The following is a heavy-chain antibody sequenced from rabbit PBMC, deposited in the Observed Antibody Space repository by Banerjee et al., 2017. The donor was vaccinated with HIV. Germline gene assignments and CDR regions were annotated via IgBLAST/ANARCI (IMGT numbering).Heavy chain of an antibody. J-gene: IGHJ4*01. CDR3: AGSLVDNANL. CDR1: GFSFSSYYY. CDR2: IDTNTGKT. V-gene: IGHV1S40*01. D-gene: IGHD1-1*01. Sequence: QSLEESGGGLVKPGASLTLTCTASGFSFSSYYYMYWVRQAPGKGLEWIGFIDTNTGKTFYASWAKGRFTISKTSPTTVTLQMTSLTVADTATYLCAGSLVDNANLWGQGTLVTVS.